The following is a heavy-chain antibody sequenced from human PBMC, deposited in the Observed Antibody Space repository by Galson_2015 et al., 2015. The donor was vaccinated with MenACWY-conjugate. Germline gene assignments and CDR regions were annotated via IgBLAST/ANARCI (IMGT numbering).Heavy chain of an antibody. V-gene: IGHV5-51*01. Sequence: QSGAEVTKPGESLQISCTASGYNFITYWIGWVRQVPGEGLEWVGLISPIDSKTRYSPAFEGRVTISADNSITTAYLQWNSLQASDTAMYYCARHPPGGRGMDVWGQGTTVTVSS. CDR2: ISPIDSKT. J-gene: IGHJ6*02. D-gene: IGHD1-26*01. CDR1: GYNFITYW. CDR3: ARHPPGGRGMDV.